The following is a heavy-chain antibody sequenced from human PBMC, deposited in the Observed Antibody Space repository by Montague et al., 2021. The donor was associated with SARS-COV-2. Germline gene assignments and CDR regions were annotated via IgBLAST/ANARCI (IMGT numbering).Heavy chain of an antibody. CDR3: ARDRTADDYDDYGTAGYSYYYGMDV. D-gene: IGHD4-17*01. Sequence: SETVSLTCTVSGGSVNSGGYYWSWIRQPPGKGLEWIGNIYYSGTTNYNPSLKSRVTISVDTSKNQFSLKLSSVTAADTAVYYCARDRTADDYDDYGTAGYSYYYGMDVWGQGTTVTVSS. CDR2: IYYSGTT. J-gene: IGHJ6*02. V-gene: IGHV4-61*08. CDR1: GGSVNSGGYY.